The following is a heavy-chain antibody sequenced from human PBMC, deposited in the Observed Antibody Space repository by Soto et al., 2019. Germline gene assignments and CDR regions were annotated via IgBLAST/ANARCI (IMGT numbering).Heavy chain of an antibody. V-gene: IGHV1-69*13. CDR1: GGTLSSDA. CDR3: ATHSRPVLLGGTAARRDVPLYCYLGKDV. CDR2: IIPIFGTA. Sequence: ASVKVSCKASGGTLSSDAISWVRQAPGQGLGWMGGIIPIFGTASYAQKFQGRVTITAAESTSTAYMELSSLRSEDTAVYYCATHSRPVLLGGTAARRDVPLYCYLGKDVWGQGTTVTDSS. J-gene: IGHJ6*02. D-gene: IGHD6-6*01.